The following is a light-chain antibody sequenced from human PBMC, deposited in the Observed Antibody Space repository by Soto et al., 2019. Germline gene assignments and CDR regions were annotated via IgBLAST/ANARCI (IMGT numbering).Light chain of an antibody. CDR3: SSYTSSSTLYV. J-gene: IGLJ1*01. V-gene: IGLV2-14*01. Sequence: QSALTQPASVSGSPGQSITISCTGTSSDVGGYNYVSWYQQHPGKAPKLMIYEVSNRPSGVSNRFSGSKSGNTASLTLSGPQAEDEADYYCSSYTSSSTLYVFGTGTKLTVL. CDR2: EVS. CDR1: SSDVGGYNY.